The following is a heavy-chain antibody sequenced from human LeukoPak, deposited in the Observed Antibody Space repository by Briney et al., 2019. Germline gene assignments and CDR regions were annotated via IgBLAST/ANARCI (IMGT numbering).Heavy chain of an antibody. D-gene: IGHD3-16*02. CDR2: ISGSGGNT. J-gene: IGHJ4*02. CDR1: GFTFSSYA. CDR3: AKTVSGSHSYQGGDY. Sequence: PGGSLRLSCAASGFTFSSYAMSWVRQAPGKGLEWVSAISGSGGNTYYADSVKGRFTMSRDNSKNTLHLQMNSLRAEDTAVYFCAKTVSGSHSYQGGDYWGQGTLVTV. V-gene: IGHV3-23*01.